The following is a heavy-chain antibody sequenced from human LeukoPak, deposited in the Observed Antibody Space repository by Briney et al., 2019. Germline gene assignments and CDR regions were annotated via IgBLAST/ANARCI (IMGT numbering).Heavy chain of an antibody. V-gene: IGHV3-48*03. CDR1: GFTFSSFE. CDR3: ARGPLGYCSGGSCWVYYFDY. D-gene: IGHD2-15*01. CDR2: ISSSGSTI. J-gene: IGHJ4*02. Sequence: GGSLRRSCAASGFTFSSFEMNWVRQAPGKGLEWVSYISSSGSTIYYADSVKGRFTISRDNAKNSLYLQMNSLRAEDTAVYYCARGPLGYCSGGSCWVYYFDYWGQGTLVTVSS.